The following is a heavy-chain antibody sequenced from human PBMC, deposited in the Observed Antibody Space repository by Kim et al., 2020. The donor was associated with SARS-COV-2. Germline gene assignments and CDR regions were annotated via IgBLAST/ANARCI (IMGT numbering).Heavy chain of an antibody. V-gene: IGHV4-59*09. D-gene: IGHD3-22*01. J-gene: IGHJ3*02. Sequence: LTSRGTISVDTSTNQFSLKLSSVTAADTAVYYCARGYDSSGYYFVSAFDIWGQGTMVTVSS. CDR3: ARGYDSSGYYFVSAFDI.